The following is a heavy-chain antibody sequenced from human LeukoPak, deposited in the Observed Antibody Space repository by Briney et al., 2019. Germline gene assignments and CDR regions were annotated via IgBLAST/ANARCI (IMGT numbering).Heavy chain of an antibody. V-gene: IGHV3-74*01. J-gene: IGHJ4*02. CDR3: VRASSSIAVRPFDY. Sequence: PGGSLRLSCAASGFTFSTYWMHWVRHVPGKGLVWVSRINGDGSSTTYADSVKGRFTISRDNAKSTLYLQMNSLRAEDTAVYYCVRASSSIAVRPFDYWGQGTLVTVSS. CDR2: INGDGSST. CDR1: GFTFSTYW. D-gene: IGHD6-6*01.